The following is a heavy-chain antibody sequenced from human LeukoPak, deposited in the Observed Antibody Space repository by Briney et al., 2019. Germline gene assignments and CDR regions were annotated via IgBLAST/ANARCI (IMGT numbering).Heavy chain of an antibody. CDR3: AKDRTGTTGRDWLDP. CDR2: ISGSGDST. D-gene: IGHD1-1*01. CDR1: GFSFSTYG. V-gene: IGHV3-23*01. J-gene: IGHJ5*02. Sequence: AGGSLRLSCAASGFSFSTYGMGWVRQAPGEGLEWVSSISGSGDSTYYADPVKGRFTISRDNSKNTFYLQMNSLRADDTALYYCAKDRTGTTGRDWLDPWGQGTLVTVSS.